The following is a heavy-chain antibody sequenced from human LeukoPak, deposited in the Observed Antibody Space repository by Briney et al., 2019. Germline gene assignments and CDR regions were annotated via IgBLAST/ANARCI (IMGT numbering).Heavy chain of an antibody. CDR2: ISAYNGTT. Sequence: GAAVKVSCKASGYTFTSYGISGVRQAPGRGVECMGWISAYNGTTNYAQKLQGRGTMTTDKSTSTAYMQLRSLRSDDTAVYYCAREFYSNYRSCIDYWGQGTLVTVSS. CDR3: AREFYSNYRSCIDY. CDR1: GYTFTSYG. D-gene: IGHD4-11*01. J-gene: IGHJ4*02. V-gene: IGHV1-18*01.